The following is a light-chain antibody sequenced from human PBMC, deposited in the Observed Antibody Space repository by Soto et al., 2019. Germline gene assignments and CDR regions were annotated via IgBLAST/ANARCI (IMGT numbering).Light chain of an antibody. CDR3: QQYSSSPPEFT. CDR1: QSVSSSY. J-gene: IGKJ3*01. V-gene: IGKV3-20*01. CDR2: GAS. Sequence: EIVLTQSPGTLSVSPGERVTLSCRASQSVSSSYLAWYQQRPGQAPRLLIFGASYRATGIPDRFSGSGSGTDFTLTISRLKPEDFAVYYCQQYSSSPPEFTFGPGTKVDGK.